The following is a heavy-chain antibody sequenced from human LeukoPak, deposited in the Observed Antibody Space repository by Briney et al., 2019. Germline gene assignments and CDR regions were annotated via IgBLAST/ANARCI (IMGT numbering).Heavy chain of an antibody. CDR2: INHSGST. V-gene: IGHV4-34*01. D-gene: IGHD3-3*01. CDR3: ARGLYDFWSGYSYYFDY. CDR1: GGSFSGYY. J-gene: IGHJ4*02. Sequence: SETLSLTCAVYGGSFSGYYWSWIRQPPGKGLEWIGGINHSGSTNYNPSLKSRVTISVDTSKNQFSLKLSSVTAADTAVYYCARGLYDFWSGYSYYFDYWGQGTLVTVSS.